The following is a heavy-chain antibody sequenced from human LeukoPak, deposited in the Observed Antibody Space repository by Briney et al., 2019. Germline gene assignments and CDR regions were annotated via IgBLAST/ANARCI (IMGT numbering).Heavy chain of an antibody. V-gene: IGHV3-21*01. Sequence: GGSLRLSCAASGFTFSSYSMNWVRQAPGKGLEWVSSISRSSSYINYADSVKGRFTISRDNAKNSLYLQMNSLRAEDTAAYYCARDYAKLGYCSGSSCPDALDVWGQGTMVTVSS. CDR1: GFTFSSYS. CDR2: ISRSSSYI. CDR3: ARDYAKLGYCSGSSCPDALDV. D-gene: IGHD2-2*03. J-gene: IGHJ3*01.